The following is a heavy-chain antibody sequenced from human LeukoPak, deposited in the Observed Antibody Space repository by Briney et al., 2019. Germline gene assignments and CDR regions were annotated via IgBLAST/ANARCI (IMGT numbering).Heavy chain of an antibody. V-gene: IGHV3-23*01. J-gene: IGHJ4*02. CDR3: AKDLSYYGSRSLDY. D-gene: IGHD3-10*01. CDR2: ISGSGGST. Sequence: GGSLRLSCAASGFTFSSYAMSWVRQAPGKGLEWVSAISGSGGSTYYADSVKGRFTISRDNSKNTLYLQMNSLRAEDTAVYYCAKDLSYYGSRSLDYWGQGTLVTVSS. CDR1: GFTFSSYA.